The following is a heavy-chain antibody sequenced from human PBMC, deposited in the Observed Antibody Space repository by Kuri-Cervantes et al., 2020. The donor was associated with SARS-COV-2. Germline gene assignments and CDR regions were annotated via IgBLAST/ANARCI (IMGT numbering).Heavy chain of an antibody. D-gene: IGHD6-6*01. CDR2: ISSSSSYI. J-gene: IGHJ6*03. CDR3: ARASASIAARLVLYYYYMDV. CDR1: GFTFSSYS. Sequence: GESLKISCAASGFTFSSYSMNWVRQAPGKGLEWVSSISSSSSYIYYADSVKGRFTISRDNAKNSLYLQMNSLRAEDTAVYYCARASASIAARLVLYYYYMDVWGTGTTVTVSS. V-gene: IGHV3-21*01.